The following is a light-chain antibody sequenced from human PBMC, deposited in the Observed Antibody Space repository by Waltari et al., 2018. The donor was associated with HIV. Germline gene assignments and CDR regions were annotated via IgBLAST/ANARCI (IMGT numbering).Light chain of an antibody. CDR1: NTDIGSHDY. CDR3: SSFVNGGTYV. Sequence: QSALTQPASVSGSPGQSVTIFCTGTNTDIGSHDYVSWYRVVPDKAPKLLIFDVNRRPSDISHRFSGSKSGYTASLMIFGLQPEDEADYFCSSFVNGGTYVFGSGTKV. V-gene: IGLV2-23*02. CDR2: DVN. J-gene: IGLJ1*01.